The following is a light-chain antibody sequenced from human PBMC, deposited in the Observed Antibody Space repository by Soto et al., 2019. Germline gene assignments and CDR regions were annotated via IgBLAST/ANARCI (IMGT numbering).Light chain of an antibody. J-gene: IGKJ5*01. Sequence: EIVLTQSPATLSLSPGERATLSCRASQSVSSYLAWYQQKPGQAPRLLIYDASNWATGIPARFSGSGSGTDFTLTISSQEPEDFAVYYCQQRSNWPTFGQGTRLEIK. CDR2: DAS. CDR3: QQRSNWPT. V-gene: IGKV3-11*01. CDR1: QSVSSY.